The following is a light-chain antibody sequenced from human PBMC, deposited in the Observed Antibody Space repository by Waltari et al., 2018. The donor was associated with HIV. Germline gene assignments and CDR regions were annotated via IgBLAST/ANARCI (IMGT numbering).Light chain of an antibody. CDR1: NIGSNS. CDR3: QVWDSSSDHPYV. CDR2: DDS. V-gene: IGLV3-21*04. Sequence: SYVLTQPPSVSVAPGKTARRTCRGNNIGSNSVPWYQHKPGQAPVLVIYDDSDRPSGIPERFSGSNSGNTATLTISRVEAGDEADYYCQVWDSSSDHPYVFGTGTKVTVL. J-gene: IGLJ1*01.